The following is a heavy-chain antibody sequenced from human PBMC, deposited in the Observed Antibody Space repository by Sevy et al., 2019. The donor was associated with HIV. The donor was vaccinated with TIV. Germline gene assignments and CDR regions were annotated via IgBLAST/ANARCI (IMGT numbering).Heavy chain of an antibody. D-gene: IGHD1-26*01. Sequence: ASVKVSCKVSGYTLTELSMHWVRQAPGKGLEWMGGFDPEDGETIYAQKFQGRVTMTEDTSTDTAYMELSSLRSEDTAVYYCATDPAREGSRNDAFDIWGQGTMVTVSS. J-gene: IGHJ3*02. V-gene: IGHV1-24*01. CDR1: GYTLTELS. CDR3: ATDPAREGSRNDAFDI. CDR2: FDPEDGET.